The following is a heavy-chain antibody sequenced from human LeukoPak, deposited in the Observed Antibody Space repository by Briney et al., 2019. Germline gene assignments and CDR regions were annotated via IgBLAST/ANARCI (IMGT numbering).Heavy chain of an antibody. D-gene: IGHD5-24*01. J-gene: IGHJ6*02. CDR1: GDSISSGGYY. CDR2: IFYSGST. Sequence: SETLSLTCTVSGDSISSGGYYWSWIRQHPGKGLEWIGYIFYSGSTYYNPSLKSRVTISVDTSKNQFSLKLSSVTAADTAVYYCARSSSWLNVYQYYGMDVWGQGTTVTVSS. V-gene: IGHV4-31*03. CDR3: ARSSSWLNVYQYYGMDV.